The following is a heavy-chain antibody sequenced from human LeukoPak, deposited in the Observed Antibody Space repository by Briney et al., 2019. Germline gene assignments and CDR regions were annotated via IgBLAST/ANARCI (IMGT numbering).Heavy chain of an antibody. J-gene: IGHJ4*02. V-gene: IGHV1-24*01. CDR3: ARYSNRYYFDF. Sequence: GASVKVACKLSGYTLTELSMHWVRQAPGKGLEWMGGFDPEDGKTIYAQKFQGRVTMTEDTSTDTAYMELSSLRSEDTAVYFCARYSNRYYFDFWGQGTLVTVSS. D-gene: IGHD4-11*01. CDR2: FDPEDGKT. CDR1: GYTLTELS.